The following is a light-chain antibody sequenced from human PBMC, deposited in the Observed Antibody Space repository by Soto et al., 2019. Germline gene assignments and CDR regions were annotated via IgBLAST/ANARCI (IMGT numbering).Light chain of an antibody. CDR3: QQYNSYPWT. V-gene: IGKV1-5*01. CDR2: AAS. Sequence: DIQMTQSPSTXSAFVGDRVTITCRASQTISFSLAWYQQKAGKAPKLLIYAASSLQGGVPSRFSGSGSGTEFTLTISSLQPDDFAAYYCQQYNSYPWTFGQGTKVDIK. CDR1: QTISFS. J-gene: IGKJ1*01.